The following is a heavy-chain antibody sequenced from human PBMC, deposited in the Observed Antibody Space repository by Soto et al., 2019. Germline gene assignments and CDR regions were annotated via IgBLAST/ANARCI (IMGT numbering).Heavy chain of an antibody. J-gene: IGHJ5*02. CDR1: GFSLSTRGVG. V-gene: IGHV2-5*02. D-gene: IGHD6-6*01. Sequence: QITLKESGPTLVKPTQTLTLTCTFSGFSLSTRGVGVGWIRQHPGKALEWLALIYWDDDKPYSPSLKSRLPITKHTSKHQVVLTMTNWDPVDTATYYCAHRREYSSSSPPGCFDPWGQGTLVTVSS. CDR3: AHRREYSSSSPPGCFDP. CDR2: IYWDDDK.